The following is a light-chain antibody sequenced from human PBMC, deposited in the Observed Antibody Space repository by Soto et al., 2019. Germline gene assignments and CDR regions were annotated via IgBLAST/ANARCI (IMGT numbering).Light chain of an antibody. CDR3: SSYTSSDTVV. V-gene: IGLV2-14*01. CDR2: EVS. Sequence: QSVLTQPASVSGSPGQSITISCTGTSSDVGDYNYVSWYQQHPDKAPKLMIYEVSNRPSGVSSRFSGSKSGNTASLTISGLQAEDEADYYCSSYTSSDTVVFGGGTQLTVL. J-gene: IGLJ2*01. CDR1: SSDVGDYNY.